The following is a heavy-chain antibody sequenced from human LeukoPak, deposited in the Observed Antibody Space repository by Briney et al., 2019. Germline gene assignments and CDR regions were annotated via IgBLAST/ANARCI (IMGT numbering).Heavy chain of an antibody. Sequence: ASVKVSCKASGYTFTDYYMHWVRQAPGQGLEWMGWINPNSGGTNYAQKFQGRVTMTRDTSISTAYMEMSRLRSDDTAVFYCAREEVIAAAGPTLDYWGQGALVTVSS. V-gene: IGHV1-2*02. CDR2: INPNSGGT. D-gene: IGHD6-13*01. J-gene: IGHJ4*02. CDR3: AREEVIAAAGPTLDY. CDR1: GYTFTDYY.